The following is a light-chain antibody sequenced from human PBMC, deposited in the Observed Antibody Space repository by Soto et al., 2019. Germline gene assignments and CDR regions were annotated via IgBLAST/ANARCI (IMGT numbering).Light chain of an antibody. J-gene: IGLJ3*02. CDR2: DVS. CDR1: SSDVGGYNY. CDR3: CSRWV. Sequence: QSALTQPRSVSGSPGQSVTISCTGTSSDVGGYNYVSWYQQHPGKAPKLMIYDVSKRPSGVPDRFSGSKSGNTASLTISGLQAEDEADYYCCSRWVFGGGTKLTV. V-gene: IGLV2-11*01.